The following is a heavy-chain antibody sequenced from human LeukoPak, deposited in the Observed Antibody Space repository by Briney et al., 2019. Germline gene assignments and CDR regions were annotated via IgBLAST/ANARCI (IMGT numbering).Heavy chain of an antibody. D-gene: IGHD3-16*01. Sequence: GGSLRLSCAASGFTFNNYAMSWVRQAPGKGLEWVSIISGGAGSTYYAASLKGRFTISRDNSKNTLYLQMNSLRAEDTAMYYCARGMGASTYYFDYWGQGTLVTVSS. J-gene: IGHJ4*02. V-gene: IGHV3-23*01. CDR2: ISGGAGST. CDR1: GFTFNNYA. CDR3: ARGMGASTYYFDY.